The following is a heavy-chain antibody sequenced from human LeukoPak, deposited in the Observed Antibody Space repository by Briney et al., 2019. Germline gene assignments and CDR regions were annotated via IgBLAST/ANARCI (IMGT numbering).Heavy chain of an antibody. CDR2: INHSGST. D-gene: IGHD2-2*01. V-gene: IGHV4-39*07. J-gene: IGHJ4*02. Sequence: SETLSLTCTVSGGSISSSSYYWSWIRQPPGKGLEWIGEINHSGSTNYNPSLKSRVTISVDTSKNQFSLKLSSVTAADTAVYYCARGVGDIVVVPAVNFDYWGQGTLVTVSS. CDR1: GGSISSSSYY. CDR3: ARGVGDIVVVPAVNFDY.